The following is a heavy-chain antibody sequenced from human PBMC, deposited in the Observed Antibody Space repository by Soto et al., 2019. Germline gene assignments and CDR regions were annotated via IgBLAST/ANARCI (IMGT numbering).Heavy chain of an antibody. Sequence: PGGSLRLSCTASGFTFSDSWMTWVRQAPGKGLEWVARIKPDESEKKYADSVKGRFSISRDNAKNSMYLQMDSLRGEDTAVYYCARDNWNTVTAYWGQGTLVTVSS. V-gene: IGHV3-7*03. CDR3: ARDNWNTVTAY. J-gene: IGHJ4*02. CDR1: GFTFSDSW. CDR2: IKPDESEK. D-gene: IGHD2-21*02.